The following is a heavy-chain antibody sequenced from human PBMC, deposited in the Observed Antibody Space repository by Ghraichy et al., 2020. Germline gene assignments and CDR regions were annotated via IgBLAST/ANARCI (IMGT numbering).Heavy chain of an antibody. D-gene: IGHD3-3*01. CDR1: GGTFSSYA. CDR3: ARDQITIFGVVIIISDY. V-gene: IGHV1-69*04. Sequence: SVKVSCKASGGTFSSYAISWVRQAPGQGLEWMGRIIPILGIANYAQKFQGRVTITADKSTSTAYMELCSLRSEDTAVYYCARDQITIFGVVIIISDYWGQGTLVTVSS. CDR2: IIPILGIA. J-gene: IGHJ4*02.